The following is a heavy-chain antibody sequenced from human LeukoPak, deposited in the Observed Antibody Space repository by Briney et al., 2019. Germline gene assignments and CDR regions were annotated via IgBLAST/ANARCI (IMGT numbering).Heavy chain of an antibody. CDR3: AKPPYGNSDYYPFDS. CDR1: GFTFSSYA. J-gene: IGHJ4*02. CDR2: ISGSGYST. D-gene: IGHD3-22*01. Sequence: RSGGSLRLSCAASGFTFSSYALSWVRQAPGKGLEWVSAISGSGYSTYYADSVKGRFTISRDNSKNTLYLQVSSLRAEDTAVYYCAKPPYGNSDYYPFDSWGQGTLASVSS. V-gene: IGHV3-23*01.